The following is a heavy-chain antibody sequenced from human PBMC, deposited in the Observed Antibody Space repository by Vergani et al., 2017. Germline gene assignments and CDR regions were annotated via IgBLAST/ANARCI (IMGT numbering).Heavy chain of an antibody. J-gene: IGHJ1*01. CDR1: GGTFSSYA. V-gene: IGHV1-69*12. D-gene: IGHD3-16*01. CDR3: ARMGDPGFTPKYPFQH. CDR2: IIPIFGTA. Sequence: QVQLMQSGAEVKKPGSSVKVSCKASGGTFSSYAISWVRQAPGQGLEWMGGIIPIFGTANYAQKFQGRVTITADESTSTAYMELSSLRSEDTAVYYCARMGDPGFTPKYPFQHWGQGTLVTVSS.